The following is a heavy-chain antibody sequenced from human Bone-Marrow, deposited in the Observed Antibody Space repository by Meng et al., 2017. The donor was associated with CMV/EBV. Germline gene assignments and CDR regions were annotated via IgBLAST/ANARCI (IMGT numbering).Heavy chain of an antibody. CDR2: ITWNRGTI. D-gene: IGHD2-8*02. Sequence: GGSLRLSCAASGFSFDKFAMHWVRQVPGKGLEWVSGITWNRGTIGYADSFKGRFTVSRDNAKNSLYLQMNSLRTEDTAFYYCAKAQESHHTGGALDSWGQGTLVTVSS. CDR3: AKAQESHHTGGALDS. V-gene: IGHV3-9*01. J-gene: IGHJ4*02. CDR1: GFSFDKFA.